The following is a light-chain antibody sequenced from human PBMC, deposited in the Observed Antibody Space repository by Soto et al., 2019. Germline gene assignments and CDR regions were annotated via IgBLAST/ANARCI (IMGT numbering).Light chain of an antibody. Sequence: DTQMTQSPSTLSASVGDSVTITCRASQSISNWLAWYQQKPGKAPKLLIYDASTLESGVPSRFSGSGSGTEFTLTISSLQPDDFATYHCQQYKSHSRTFGQGSKVEIK. V-gene: IGKV1-5*01. CDR1: QSISNW. J-gene: IGKJ1*01. CDR3: QQYKSHSRT. CDR2: DAS.